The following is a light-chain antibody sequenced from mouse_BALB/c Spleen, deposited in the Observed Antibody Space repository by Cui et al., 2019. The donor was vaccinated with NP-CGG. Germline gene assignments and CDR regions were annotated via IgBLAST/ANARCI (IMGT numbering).Light chain of an antibody. CDR1: TGAVTTNNY. V-gene: IGLV1*01. J-gene: IGLJ1*01. CDR3: ALWYSNHWV. Sequence: QAVVTQELALTTSPGETVTLTCRSSTGAVTTNNYANWVQEKPDHLFTGLIGGTNNRAPGVPARFSGSLIGDKAALTITGAQTEDEAIYFCALWYSNHWVFGGGTKLTVL. CDR2: GTN.